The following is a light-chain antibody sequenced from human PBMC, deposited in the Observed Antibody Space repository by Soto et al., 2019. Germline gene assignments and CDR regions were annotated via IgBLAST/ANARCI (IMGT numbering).Light chain of an antibody. Sequence: DIQRTQSPSSLSASVEDRVTITCQASQDIGNFLTWYQQKPGRAPVLLIYDAANLATGVPPRFSGSGSGRDFTLTISSLQPEDIAAYYCQQYDRLPITFGQGTRLEIK. CDR3: QQYDRLPIT. J-gene: IGKJ5*01. CDR1: QDIGNF. CDR2: DAA. V-gene: IGKV1-33*01.